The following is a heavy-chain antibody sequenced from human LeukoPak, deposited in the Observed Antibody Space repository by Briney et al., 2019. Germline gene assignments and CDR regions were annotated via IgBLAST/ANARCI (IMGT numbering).Heavy chain of an antibody. CDR1: GYAFTNYG. V-gene: IGHV1-18*01. J-gene: IGHJ4*02. CDR3: ARRHLLGNGYFDR. CDR2: ISTFNGNT. D-gene: IGHD1-1*01. Sequence: VASVKVSCKASGYAFTNYGVGWLRLAPGQGLQWLGWISTFNGNTNYAQIVQDRVTMTTDTSTNTAYLELRSLRSDDTAVYYCARRHLLGNGYFDRWGQGTLVTVSS.